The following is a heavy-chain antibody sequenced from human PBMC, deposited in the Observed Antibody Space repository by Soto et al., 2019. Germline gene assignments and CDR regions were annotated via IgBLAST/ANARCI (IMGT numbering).Heavy chain of an antibody. CDR1: GYSFTSYW. V-gene: IGHV5-51*01. Sequence: PGESLKISCKGSGYSFTSYWIAWVRQMPGKGLEWMGIIYPGDSDTRYSPSFQGQVTISADKSISTAYLQWSSLKASDTAMYYCARHEVAGGGDYYGMDVWGQGTTVTVSS. CDR3: ARHEVAGGGDYYGMDV. J-gene: IGHJ6*02. D-gene: IGHD6-19*01. CDR2: IYPGDSDT.